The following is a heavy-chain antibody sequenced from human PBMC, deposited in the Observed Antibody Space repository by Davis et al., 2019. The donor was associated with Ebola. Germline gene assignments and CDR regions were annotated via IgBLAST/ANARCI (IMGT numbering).Heavy chain of an antibody. V-gene: IGHV3-11*04. CDR2: ISSSSSTI. CDR1: GFTFSDYY. CDR3: ARARGVAVAGTVDY. Sequence: GESLKISCAASGFTFSDYYMSWIRQAPGKGLEWVSYISSSSSTIYYADSVKGRFTISRDNAKNSLYLQMTSLRAEDTAVYYCARARGVAVAGTVDYWGQGALVTVSS. J-gene: IGHJ4*02. D-gene: IGHD6-19*01.